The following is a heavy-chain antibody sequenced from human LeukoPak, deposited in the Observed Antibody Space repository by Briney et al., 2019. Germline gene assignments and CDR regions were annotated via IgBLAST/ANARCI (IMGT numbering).Heavy chain of an antibody. Sequence: GGSLRLSCAASGFTFSSYGMHWVRQAPGKGLEWVAVISYDGSNKYYADSVKGRFTISRDNSKNTLYLQMNSLRAEDAAVYYCARPSRVYYDAFDIWGQGTMVTVSS. D-gene: IGHD6-13*01. J-gene: IGHJ3*02. CDR3: ARPSRVYYDAFDI. V-gene: IGHV3-30*03. CDR2: ISYDGSNK. CDR1: GFTFSSYG.